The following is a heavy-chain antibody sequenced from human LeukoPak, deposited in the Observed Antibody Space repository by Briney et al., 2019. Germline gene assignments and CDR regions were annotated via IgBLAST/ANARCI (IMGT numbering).Heavy chain of an antibody. CDR1: GFTFGDYA. CDR2: IRSKAYGGTT. D-gene: IGHD2-2*01. Sequence: PGGPLRLSCTASGFTFGDYAMSWVRQAPGKGLEWVGFIRSKAYGGTTEYAASVKGRFTISRDDSKSIAYLQMNSLKTEDTAVYYCTRRGYCSSTSCGDMDVWGKGTTVTVSS. J-gene: IGHJ6*03. CDR3: TRRGYCSSTSCGDMDV. V-gene: IGHV3-49*04.